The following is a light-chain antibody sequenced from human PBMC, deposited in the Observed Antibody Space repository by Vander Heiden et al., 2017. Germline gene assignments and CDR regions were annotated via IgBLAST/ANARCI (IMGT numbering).Light chain of an antibody. J-gene: IGLJ2*01. V-gene: IGLV2-14*01. Sequence: SALSPPASVSGSPGPAITISCTGTSSDVGGYNYVSWYQQHPGNAPKLMIYDVSNRPSGVSNRFSGSKSGNTASLTISGLQAEDEADYYCSSYASSSTVVFGGGTKLTVL. CDR2: DVS. CDR1: SSDVGGYNY. CDR3: SSYASSSTVV.